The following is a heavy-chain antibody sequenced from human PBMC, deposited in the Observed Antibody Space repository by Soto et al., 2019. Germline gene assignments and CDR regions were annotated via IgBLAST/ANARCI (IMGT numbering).Heavy chain of an antibody. CDR1: VFSLSTSGVG. Sequence: SGPTLVNPTQTLTLTFTFSVFSLSTSGVGVGWIRQPPGKALEWLALIYWDDDKRYSPSLKSRLTITKDTSKNQVVLTMTNMDPVDTATYYCAHGRVGRDGFDPWGQGTLVTVSS. J-gene: IGHJ5*02. CDR3: AHGRVGRDGFDP. CDR2: IYWDDDK. D-gene: IGHD1-26*01. V-gene: IGHV2-5*02.